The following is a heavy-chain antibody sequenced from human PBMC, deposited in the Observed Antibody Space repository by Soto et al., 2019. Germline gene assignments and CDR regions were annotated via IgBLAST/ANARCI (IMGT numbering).Heavy chain of an antibody. J-gene: IGHJ4*02. V-gene: IGHV3-23*01. Sequence: DVQLLESGGALVRPGGSLRLSCAASGFTFRTFAMTWVRQAPGKGLAWVSTISGSGSTTHYAHSGRGRFTTFRDNSKNTLYLQINSLRAEDTAIYYCARAPDDYTMYHLDFWGQGTLVTVSS. CDR2: ISGSGSTT. CDR3: ARAPDDYTMYHLDF. D-gene: IGHD4-4*01. CDR1: GFTFRTFA.